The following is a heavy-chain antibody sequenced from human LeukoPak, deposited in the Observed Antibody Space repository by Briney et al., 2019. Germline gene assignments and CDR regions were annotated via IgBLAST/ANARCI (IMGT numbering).Heavy chain of an antibody. J-gene: IGHJ4*02. CDR2: INPNSGGT. Sequence: GASVKVSCKASGYTFSGYFIHWVRQAPGQGLEWMGWINPNSGGTNYAQNFQGRVTMTRDTSISTIYMELSSLTSDDTAVYYCAGGMMGPTILAVGYYDYWGQGTLVTVSS. CDR3: AGGMMGPTILAVGYYDY. V-gene: IGHV1-2*02. CDR1: GYTFSGYF. D-gene: IGHD1-26*01.